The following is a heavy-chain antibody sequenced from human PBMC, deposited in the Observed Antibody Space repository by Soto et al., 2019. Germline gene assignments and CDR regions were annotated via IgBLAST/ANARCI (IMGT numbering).Heavy chain of an antibody. CDR3: ARDGPPTTTGVGPSYTMDV. V-gene: IGHV1-46*01. Sequence: QMQLVQSGAEVKKPGASVKVSCKASGYTFTSYQMHWVRQAPGQGLEWLGIITLSGGGITYAPRFQGRVMMTRDTSTNTVYMELRRLRSEDTAVYYCARDGPPTTTGVGPSYTMDVWGQGTTVTVS. CDR1: GYTFTSYQ. CDR2: ITLSGGGI. J-gene: IGHJ6*02. D-gene: IGHD3-3*01.